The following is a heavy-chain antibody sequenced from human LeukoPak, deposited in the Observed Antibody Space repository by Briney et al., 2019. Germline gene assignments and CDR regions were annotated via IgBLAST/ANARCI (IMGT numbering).Heavy chain of an antibody. CDR2: IYPGDSDT. V-gene: IGHV5-51*01. D-gene: IGHD2-21*01. CDR3: ARHHTEEHIVVVIAFKGIPAFDI. Sequence: GESLKISCKGSGYSFTSYWIGWVRQMPGKGLEWMGIIYPGDSDTRYSPSFQGQVTISADKSISTAYLQWSSLKASDTAMYYCARHHTEEHIVVVIAFKGIPAFDIWGQGTMVTVSS. J-gene: IGHJ3*02. CDR1: GYSFTSYW.